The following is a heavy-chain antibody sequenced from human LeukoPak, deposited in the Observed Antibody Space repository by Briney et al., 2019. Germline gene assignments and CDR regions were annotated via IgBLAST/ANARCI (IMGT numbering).Heavy chain of an antibody. CDR2: IYSSGDT. CDR3: ARGGYGDGNYYYYDMDV. J-gene: IGHJ6*02. V-gene: IGHV3-66*01. Sequence: PGGSLRLSCAASGFTVSSNYMTWVRQGPGKGLEWVSVIYSSGDTYYTDSVRGRFTISRDSSENTLYLQMNSLRAEDTAMYYCARGGYGDGNYYYYDMDVWGQGTTVTVSS. CDR1: GFTVSSNY. D-gene: IGHD2-21*02.